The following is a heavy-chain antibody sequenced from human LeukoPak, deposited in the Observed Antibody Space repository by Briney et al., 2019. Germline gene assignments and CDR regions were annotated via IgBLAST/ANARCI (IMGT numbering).Heavy chain of an antibody. D-gene: IGHD2-2*01. CDR3: ARVKVVPAAMGFDY. CDR2: IYHSGST. Sequence: PSETLSLTCAVSGGSISSSNWWSWVRQPPGKGLEWIGEIYHSGSTNYNPSLKSRVTISVDKSKNQFSLKLSSVTAADTAVYYCARVKVVPAAMGFDYWGQGTLVTVSS. CDR1: GGSISSSNW. J-gene: IGHJ4*02. V-gene: IGHV4-4*02.